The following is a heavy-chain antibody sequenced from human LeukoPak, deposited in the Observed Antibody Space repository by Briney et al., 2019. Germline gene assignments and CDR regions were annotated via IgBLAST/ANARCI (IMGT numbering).Heavy chain of an antibody. D-gene: IGHD3-3*01. Sequence: GGSLRLSCAASGFTFSNAWMSWVRQAPGKVRGWVGRIKSKTDGGTTDYAAPVKGRFTISRHDSNNTLYLQMNSQKTDDTAVYYCTTDNDFWSGYYTANWGQGTLVTVSS. CDR1: GFTFSNAW. CDR3: TTDNDFWSGYYTAN. V-gene: IGHV3-15*01. J-gene: IGHJ4*02. CDR2: IKSKTDGGTT.